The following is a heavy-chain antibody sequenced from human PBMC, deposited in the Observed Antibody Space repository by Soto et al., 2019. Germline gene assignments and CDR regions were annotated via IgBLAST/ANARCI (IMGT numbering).Heavy chain of an antibody. CDR1: GFTFSRHC. Sequence: DVQLVESGGALVQPGGSLRLSCAVSGFTFSRHCMHWVRQAPGKGLVWVSRIHNDGSGTNYADSVKGRFTISRDNVKNTLYLQRNSLRAEDTALYYCAREGTYDCAYGMDVWGQGTTGPVSS. V-gene: IGHV3-74*01. J-gene: IGHJ6*02. CDR3: AREGTYDCAYGMDV. D-gene: IGHD2-21*02. CDR2: IHNDGSGT.